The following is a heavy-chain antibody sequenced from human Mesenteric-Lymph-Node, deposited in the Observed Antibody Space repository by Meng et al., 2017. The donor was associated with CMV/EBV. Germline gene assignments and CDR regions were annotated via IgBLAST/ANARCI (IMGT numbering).Heavy chain of an antibody. CDR2: ISRGGADT. D-gene: IGHD2-8*02. Sequence: GESLKISCAASEFMFSRYAMEWVRQAPGKGLEWVSTISRGGADTHYGESVKGRFTISRDNSKNTLYLQMNSLRVEDTAVYYCAKDPTGLVFHSWGQGTPVTVSS. J-gene: IGHJ4*02. CDR3: AKDPTGLVFHS. CDR1: EFMFSRYA. V-gene: IGHV3-23*01.